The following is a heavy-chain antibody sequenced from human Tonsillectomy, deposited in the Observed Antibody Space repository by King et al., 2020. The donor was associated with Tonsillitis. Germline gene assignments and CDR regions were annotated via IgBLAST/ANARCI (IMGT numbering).Heavy chain of an antibody. J-gene: IGHJ4*02. CDR3: ARVLSHNQDY. CDR2: INPNSGGT. V-gene: IGHV1-2*02. D-gene: IGHD1-14*01. Sequence: QLVQSGAEVKKPGASVKVSCKASGYSFTGYYMHWVRQAPGQGFEWMGWINPNSGGTNYAQKFQGRVIMTRDTSISTVYMEVSRLRYDDTAVYYCARVLSHNQDYWGQGNLVPGSS. CDR1: GYSFTGYY.